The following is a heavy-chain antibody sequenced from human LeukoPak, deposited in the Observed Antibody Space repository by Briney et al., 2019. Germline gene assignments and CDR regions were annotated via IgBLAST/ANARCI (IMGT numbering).Heavy chain of an antibody. D-gene: IGHD3-9*01. V-gene: IGHV1-18*04. Sequence: GAAVKVSCKASGCTFTSYGLCWVRLAPPQGHEGMGWISAYNGNTNYAQQLQGRVTMTTDTSTSKAYMKLRSLRSDDTAVYYCARGLRYFDWLLRTVFDYWGQGTLVTVSS. J-gene: IGHJ4*02. CDR3: ARGLRYFDWLLRTVFDY. CDR1: GCTFTSYG. CDR2: ISAYNGNT.